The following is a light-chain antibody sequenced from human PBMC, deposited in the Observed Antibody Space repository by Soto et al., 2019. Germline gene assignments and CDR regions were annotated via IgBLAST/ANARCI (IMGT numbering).Light chain of an antibody. CDR2: AAS. CDR3: QQFGSSPVT. CDR1: QSVDSSN. V-gene: IGKV3-20*01. J-gene: IGKJ2*01. Sequence: EIVLTQSPGTLSLSPGETATLSCRASQSVDSSNLAWYQQRPGQAPSLLIFAASTRATGIPDMFSGSGSGADFTLTISGLESEDFAVYFCQQFGSSPVTFGQGTKLEIK.